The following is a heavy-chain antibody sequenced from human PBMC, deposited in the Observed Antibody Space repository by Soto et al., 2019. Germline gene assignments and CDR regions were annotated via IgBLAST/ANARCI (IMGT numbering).Heavy chain of an antibody. CDR1: GYTFTSYD. D-gene: IGHD6-19*01. CDR2: INPSGGST. V-gene: IGHV1-46*01. J-gene: IGHJ4*02. Sequence: GAAVKVSCKACGYTFTSYDMHWGRQAPGQGLEWMGIINPSGGSTSYAQKFQGRVTMTRDTSTSTVYMELSSLRSEDTAVYYCARDSAGIAVAGNYFDYWGQGTLVTVSS. CDR3: ARDSAGIAVAGNYFDY.